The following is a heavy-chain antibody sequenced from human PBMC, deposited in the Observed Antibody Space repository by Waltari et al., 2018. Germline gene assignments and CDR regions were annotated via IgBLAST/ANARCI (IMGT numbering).Heavy chain of an antibody. D-gene: IGHD6-13*01. V-gene: IGHV3-23*01. CDR1: GFTFGSYA. CDR2: ISGSGGST. J-gene: IGHJ4*02. Sequence: EVQLLESGGGLVQPGGSLRPSCAASGFTFGSYARRWVRQAPGKGLEWVSAISGSGGSTYYADSVKGRFTISRDNSKNTLYLQMNSLRAEDTAVYYCAKDMAAAAIFDYWGQGTLVTVSS. CDR3: AKDMAAAAIFDY.